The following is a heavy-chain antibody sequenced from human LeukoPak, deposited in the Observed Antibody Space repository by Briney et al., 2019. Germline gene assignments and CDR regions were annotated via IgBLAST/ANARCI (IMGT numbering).Heavy chain of an antibody. J-gene: IGHJ6*03. D-gene: IGHD6-13*01. CDR1: GFTFSSYS. CDR2: IYYSGST. V-gene: IGHV4-39*07. CDR3: ASCGSSWSYYYYYMDV. Sequence: GSLRLSCAASGFTFSSYSMNWVRQAPGKGLEWIGSIYYSGSTYYNPSLKSRVTISVDTSKNQFSLKLSSETAADTAVYFCASCGSSWSYYYYYMDVWGEGTTVTVSS.